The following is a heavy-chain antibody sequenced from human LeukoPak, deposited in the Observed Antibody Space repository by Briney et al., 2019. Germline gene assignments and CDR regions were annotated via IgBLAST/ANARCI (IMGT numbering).Heavy chain of an antibody. CDR2: IYTSGST. CDR1: GGSISSYY. Sequence: PSETLSLTCTVSGGSISSYYWSWIRQPAGKGLEWIGRIYTSGSTNYNPSLKSRVTMSVDTSKNQFSLHLSSVTAADTAVYYCAREGEQLRTDAFDIWGQGTMVTVSS. J-gene: IGHJ3*02. CDR3: AREGEQLRTDAFDI. V-gene: IGHV4-4*07. D-gene: IGHD6-6*01.